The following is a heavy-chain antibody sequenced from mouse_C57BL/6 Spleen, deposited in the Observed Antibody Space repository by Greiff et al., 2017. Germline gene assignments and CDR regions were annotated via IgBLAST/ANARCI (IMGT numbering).Heavy chain of an antibody. CDR2: IWRGGST. J-gene: IGHJ4*01. CDR1: GFSLTSYG. D-gene: IGHD2-2*01. CDR3: AGVTTYYYAMDY. V-gene: IGHV2-5*01. Sequence: VQRVESGPGLVQPSQSLSITCTVSGFSLTSYGVHWVRQSPGKGLEWLGVIWRGGSTDYNAAFMSRLSITKDNSKSQVFFKMNSLQADDTAIYYCAGVTTYYYAMDYWGQGTSVTVSS.